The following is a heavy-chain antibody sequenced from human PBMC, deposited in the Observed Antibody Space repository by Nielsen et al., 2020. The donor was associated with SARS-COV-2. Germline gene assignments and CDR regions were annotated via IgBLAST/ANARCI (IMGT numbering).Heavy chain of an antibody. CDR3: TGGVGRYYFDY. CDR2: ISYDGSNK. D-gene: IGHD3-16*01. Sequence: GESLKISCAASGFTFSSYGMHWVRQAPGKGLEWVAVISYDGSNKYYADSVKGRFTISRDESKNTLYLQMNSLRAEDTVVYYCTGGVGRYYFDYWGQGTLVTVSS. CDR1: GFTFSSYG. J-gene: IGHJ4*02. V-gene: IGHV3-30*03.